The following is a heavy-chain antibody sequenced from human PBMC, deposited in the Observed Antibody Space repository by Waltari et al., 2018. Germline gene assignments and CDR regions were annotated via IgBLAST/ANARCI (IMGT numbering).Heavy chain of an antibody. CDR2: IYHRGST. CDR3: ARYCSGGSCYSADAFDI. CDR1: GGSISSSNW. J-gene: IGHJ3*02. D-gene: IGHD2-15*01. Sequence: QVQLQESGPGLVKPSGTLSLTCAVSGGSISSSNWWSWVRQPPGKGLEWIGEIYHRGSTNYNPSLKSRVTISVDKSKNQFSLKLSSVTAADTAVYYCARYCSGGSCYSADAFDIWGQGTMVTVSS. V-gene: IGHV4-4*02.